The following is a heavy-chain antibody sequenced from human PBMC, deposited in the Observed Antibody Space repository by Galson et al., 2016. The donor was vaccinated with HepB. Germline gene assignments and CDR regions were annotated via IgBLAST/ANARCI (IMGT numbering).Heavy chain of an antibody. CDR2: IWYNGSKK. CDR1: GFTFSNYG. CDR3: ARDKMRWLQLVYSLDH. V-gene: IGHV3-33*01. J-gene: IGHJ4*02. Sequence: SLRLSCAASGFTFSNYGMHWVRQTPGKGLEWVALIWYNGSKKYYADSVKGRFTISRDNSKNTLYLQMDSLRAEDTAVYYCARDKMRWLQLVYSLDHWGQGTLVTVSS. D-gene: IGHD5-24*01.